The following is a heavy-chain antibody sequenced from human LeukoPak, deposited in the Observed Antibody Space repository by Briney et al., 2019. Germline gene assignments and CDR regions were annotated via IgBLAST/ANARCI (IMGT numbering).Heavy chain of an antibody. J-gene: IGHJ5*02. CDR3: ARLDNYYGSGIDP. Sequence: PSETLSLTCTVSGGSISSSSYYWGWIRQPPGKGLEWIGSIYYSGSTYYNPSLTSRVTISVDTSKNQFSLKLSSVTAADTAVYYCARLDNYYGSGIDPWGQGTLVTVSS. V-gene: IGHV4-39*01. CDR1: GGSISSSSYY. D-gene: IGHD3-10*01. CDR2: IYYSGST.